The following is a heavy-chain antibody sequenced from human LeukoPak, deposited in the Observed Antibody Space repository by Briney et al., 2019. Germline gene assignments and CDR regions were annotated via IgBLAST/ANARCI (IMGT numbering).Heavy chain of an antibody. Sequence: ASVKVSCKASGYTFTGYYMHWVRQAPGQGLEWMGWINANSGGTNYAQKFQGRVTMTRDTSISTAYMELSRLRSDDTAVYYCARDFPAANLLWFGELVKGLPDYWGQGTLVTVSS. V-gene: IGHV1-2*02. CDR2: INANSGGT. D-gene: IGHD3-10*01. CDR1: GYTFTGYY. J-gene: IGHJ4*02. CDR3: ARDFPAANLLWFGELVKGLPDY.